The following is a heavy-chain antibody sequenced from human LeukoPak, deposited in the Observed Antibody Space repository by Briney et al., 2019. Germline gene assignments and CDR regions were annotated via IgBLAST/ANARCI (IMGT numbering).Heavy chain of an antibody. D-gene: IGHD6-13*01. CDR2: ISSSGSTI. J-gene: IGHJ4*02. Sequence: GGSLRLSCAASGFTFSSYEMNWVRQAPGKGLEWVSYISSSGSTIYYADSVKGRFTISRDNAKNSLYLQTNSLRAEDTAVYYCARNKQQLVRYFDYWGQGTLVTVSS. V-gene: IGHV3-48*03. CDR3: ARNKQQLVRYFDY. CDR1: GFTFSSYE.